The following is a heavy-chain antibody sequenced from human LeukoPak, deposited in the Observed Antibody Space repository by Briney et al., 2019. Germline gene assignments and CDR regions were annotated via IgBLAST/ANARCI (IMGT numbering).Heavy chain of an antibody. D-gene: IGHD6-19*01. Sequence: GRSLRLSCAASGFTFSSYGMHWVRQAPGKGLEWVAVISYDGSNKYYADSVKGRSTISRDNSKNTLYLQMNSLRAEDTAVYYCAITYSSGRDYWGQGTLVTVSS. CDR1: GFTFSSYG. J-gene: IGHJ4*02. V-gene: IGHV3-30*03. CDR3: AITYSSGRDY. CDR2: ISYDGSNK.